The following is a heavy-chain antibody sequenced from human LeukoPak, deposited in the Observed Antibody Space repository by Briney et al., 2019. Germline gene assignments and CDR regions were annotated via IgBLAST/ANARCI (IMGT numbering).Heavy chain of an antibody. Sequence: PGGSLRLSCAASGFSFSNYGIHWARQAPGKGLEWVSMISFDGSNKNYADSVWGRFTISRDNSKNTAYLQMNSLRPEDTAVYYCAPGCSSASCYGRWGQGTLVTVSS. V-gene: IGHV3-30*03. CDR2: ISFDGSNK. CDR1: GFSFSNYG. J-gene: IGHJ4*02. D-gene: IGHD2-2*01. CDR3: APGCSSASCYGR.